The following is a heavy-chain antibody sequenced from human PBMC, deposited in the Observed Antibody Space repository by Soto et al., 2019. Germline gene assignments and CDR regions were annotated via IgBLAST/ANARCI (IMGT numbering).Heavy chain of an antibody. D-gene: IGHD3-10*01. J-gene: IGHJ6*02. CDR1: GGSISSYY. CDR3: ARQGGEEAYSYGMDV. CDR2: IYYSGST. Sequence: QVQLQESGPGLVKPSETLSLTCTVSGGSISSYYWSWIRQPPGKGLEWIAYIYYSGSTNCNPSLKSRVTISLDTSKNQFSLKLSSVTAADTAVYYGARQGGEEAYSYGMDVWGQGPKVTVSS. V-gene: IGHV4-59*08.